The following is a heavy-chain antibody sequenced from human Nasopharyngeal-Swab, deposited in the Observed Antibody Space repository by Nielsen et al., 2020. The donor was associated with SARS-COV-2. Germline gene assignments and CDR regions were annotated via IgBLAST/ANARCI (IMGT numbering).Heavy chain of an antibody. CDR1: GGTLSSYV. V-gene: IGHV1-69*13. D-gene: IGHD6-6*01. CDR3: ARDHARIRPYSSSSFYYYYMDV. CDR2: IIPIFGTA. Sequence: AVKVSCKASGGTLSSYVISWVRQAPGQGLAGMGGIIPIFGTANYAQKFQGRVTITADESTSTAYMELSSLRSEDTAVYYCARDHARIRPYSSSSFYYYYMDVWGKGTTVTVSS. J-gene: IGHJ6*03.